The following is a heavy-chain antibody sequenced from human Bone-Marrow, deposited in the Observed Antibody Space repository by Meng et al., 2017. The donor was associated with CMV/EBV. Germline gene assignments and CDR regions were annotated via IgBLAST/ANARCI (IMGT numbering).Heavy chain of an antibody. CDR2: ISYDGSNK. D-gene: IGHD3-22*01. CDR3: ARNGFGYYYDSSGYH. V-gene: IGHV3-30*04. CDR1: GFTFSSYA. J-gene: IGHJ4*02. Sequence: GGSLRLSCAASGFTFSSYAMHWVRQAPGKGLEWVAFISYDGSNKYYADSVKGRFTISRDNSKNTLYLQMNSLRAEDTAVYYCARNGFGYYYDSSGYHWGQGTLVTVSS.